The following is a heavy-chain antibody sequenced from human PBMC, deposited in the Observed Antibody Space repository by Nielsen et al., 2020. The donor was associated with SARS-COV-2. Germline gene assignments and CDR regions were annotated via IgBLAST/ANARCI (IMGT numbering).Heavy chain of an antibody. D-gene: IGHD3-3*01. Sequence: PGKGLEWIGEITHTGDASYNPSLKGRVTMSVDTSKSQFSLKLSSVTAADTAIYFCARGKKLLSGAFLTFYYYYYMDVWGKGTAVTVSS. V-gene: IGHV4-34*01. J-gene: IGHJ6*03. CDR2: ITHTGDA. CDR3: ARGKKLLSGAFLTFYYYYYMDV.